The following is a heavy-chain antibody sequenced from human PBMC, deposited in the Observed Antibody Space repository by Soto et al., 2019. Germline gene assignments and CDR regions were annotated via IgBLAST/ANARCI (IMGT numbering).Heavy chain of an antibody. CDR2: ISISGNT. Sequence: QVQLQESGPGLVKPSETLSLTCTVSGGSISSDFWSWIRQPPGKGLEWIGYISISGNTDYSPSLRSRATISADASRIQFSLKLRSVNTADTAVYFCARGREDFDAGSGSRWMWLTPWGQGTLVTVSS. J-gene: IGHJ5*02. CDR1: GGSISSDF. D-gene: IGHD3-3*01. V-gene: IGHV4-59*01. CDR3: ARGREDFDAGSGSRWMWLTP.